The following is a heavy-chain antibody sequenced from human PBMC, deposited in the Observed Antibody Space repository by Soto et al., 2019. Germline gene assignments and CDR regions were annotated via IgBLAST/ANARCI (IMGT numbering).Heavy chain of an antibody. CDR3: AKEADYYDSSGYYLPALDY. Sequence: GSLRLSCAASGFTFSSYGMHWVRQAPGKGLEWVAVISYDGSNKYYADSVKGRFTISRDNSKNTLYLQMNSLRAEDTAVYYCAKEADYYDSSGYYLPALDYWGQGTLVTVSS. CDR1: GFTFSSYG. V-gene: IGHV3-30*18. CDR2: ISYDGSNK. J-gene: IGHJ4*02. D-gene: IGHD3-22*01.